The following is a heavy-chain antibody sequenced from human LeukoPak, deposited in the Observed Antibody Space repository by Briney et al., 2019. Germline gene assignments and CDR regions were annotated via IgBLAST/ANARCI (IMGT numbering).Heavy chain of an antibody. CDR2: IRSKAYGGTT. CDR1: GFTFGDYA. Sequence: PGGSLRLSCTASGFTFGDYAMSWFRQAPGKGLEWVGFIRSKAYGGTTEYAASVRGRFTISRDDSKSIAYLQMNSLKTEDTAVYYCTRALYSSSPPFDYWDQGTLVTVSS. CDR3: TRALYSSSPPFDY. J-gene: IGHJ4*02. V-gene: IGHV3-49*03. D-gene: IGHD6-6*01.